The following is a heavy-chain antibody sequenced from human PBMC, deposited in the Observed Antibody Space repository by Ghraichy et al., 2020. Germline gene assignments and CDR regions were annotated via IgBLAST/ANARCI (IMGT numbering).Heavy chain of an antibody. J-gene: IGHJ3*02. CDR1: GFTLSGHA. D-gene: IGHD6-13*01. CDR2: IDFSGRMQ. V-gene: IGHV3-30*03. CDR3: AREGGSAGYAFDI. Sequence: GGSLRLSCAASGFTLSGHAMHWVRQAPGQGLEWVAAIDFSGRMQWYADSVKGRLTISRDTSENTVYVQMNRLRPDDTAVYYCAREGGSAGYAFDIWGEGTMVIVSS.